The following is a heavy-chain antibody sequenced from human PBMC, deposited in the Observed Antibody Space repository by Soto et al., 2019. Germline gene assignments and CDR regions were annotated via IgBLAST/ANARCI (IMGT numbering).Heavy chain of an antibody. V-gene: IGHV3-7*05. CDR3: VTDISYVGATFYFDC. Sequence: EVQLVESGGDLAQPGGSLRLSCAASGFSFSSYWMSWVRQAPGKGLEWVAKVNQDGSEKYYVDSVKGRFTISRDNAENSLFLQMNSLRAEDTAVYYCVTDISYVGATFYFDCWGQGTLVTVSS. CDR1: GFSFSSYW. D-gene: IGHD1-26*01. J-gene: IGHJ4*02. CDR2: VNQDGSEK.